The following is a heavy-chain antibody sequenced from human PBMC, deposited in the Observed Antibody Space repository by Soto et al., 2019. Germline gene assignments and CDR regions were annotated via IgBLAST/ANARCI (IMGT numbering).Heavy chain of an antibody. CDR1: GFTFSSYW. CDR2: INSDGSST. CDR3: ARGSIYSSIVYYYGMDV. V-gene: IGHV3-74*01. Sequence: GGSLRLSCAASGFTFSSYWMHWVRQAPGKGLVWVSRINSDGSSTSYADSVKGRFTISRDNAKNTLYLQMNSLRAEDTAVYYCARGSIYSSIVYYYGMDVWGQGTTVTVSS. J-gene: IGHJ6*02. D-gene: IGHD6-13*01.